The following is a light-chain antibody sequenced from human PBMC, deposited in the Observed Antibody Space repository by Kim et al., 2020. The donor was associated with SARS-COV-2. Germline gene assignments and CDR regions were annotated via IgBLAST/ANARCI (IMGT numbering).Light chain of an antibody. CDR1: QTLTIKY. J-gene: IGKJ2*01. CDR3: QQYGSPPYT. Sequence: PGERAPLSCRASQTLTIKYFGWDLQRPGQAPSLLIYATSTRATGVPDRFSGSGSGTDFTLTINRLNPEDVGIYYCQQYGSPPYTFGQGTKLEIK. CDR2: ATS. V-gene: IGKV3-20*01.